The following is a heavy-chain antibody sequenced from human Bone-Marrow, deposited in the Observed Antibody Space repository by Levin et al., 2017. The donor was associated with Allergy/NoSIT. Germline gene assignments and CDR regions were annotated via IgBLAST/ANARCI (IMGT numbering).Heavy chain of an antibody. D-gene: IGHD1-26*01. CDR3: ARSMGRSYYFYYYALDV. CDR1: GFGFGSDW. CDR2: IYPADSDI. Sequence: GESLKISCKASGFGFGSDWIAWLRQMPGTGLELMGLIYPADSDIRYSPSFQGHVTISADTSIRTAYLQWSSLKASDTAVDYCARSMGRSYYFYYYALDVWGQGTTVTVSS. V-gene: IGHV5-51*01. J-gene: IGHJ6*02.